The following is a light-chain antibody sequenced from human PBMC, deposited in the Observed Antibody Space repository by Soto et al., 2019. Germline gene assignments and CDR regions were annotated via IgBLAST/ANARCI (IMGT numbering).Light chain of an antibody. CDR2: QDT. J-gene: IGLJ2*01. CDR3: QAWDSRV. Sequence: SYELTQPPSVSVSPGQTASITCSGDKLGDKSASWYQQKPGQSPVLVIYQDTKRPSGIPERFSGSNSGNTATLTISGTQAMDEADYYCQAWDSRVFGGGTKVTVL. CDR1: KLGDKS. V-gene: IGLV3-1*01.